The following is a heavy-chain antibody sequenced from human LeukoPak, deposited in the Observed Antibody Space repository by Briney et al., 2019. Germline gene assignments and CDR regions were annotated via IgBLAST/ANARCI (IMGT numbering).Heavy chain of an antibody. Sequence: GVSLRLSCAASGFTFSKDDFHWLRQAPGKGLEGVTAIGVTGDTYYADSVKGRFTISREDAANSLYLQMRILGAGDTALYYCTKEFCGSRVGCAGGSYYDFWGRGALVTVSS. J-gene: IGHJ2*01. CDR3: TKEFCGSRVGCAGGSYYDF. V-gene: IGHV3-13*01. CDR1: GFTFSKDD. CDR2: IGVTGDT. D-gene: IGHD2-15*01.